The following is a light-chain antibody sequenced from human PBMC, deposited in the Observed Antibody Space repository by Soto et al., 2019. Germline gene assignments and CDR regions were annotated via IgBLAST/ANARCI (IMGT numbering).Light chain of an antibody. CDR1: SRDVGSYTL. CDR3: CSYAGSNYV. J-gene: IGLJ1*01. CDR2: EGS. V-gene: IGLV2-23*01. Sequence: SVLTQPASVSGAPGQSITISFTGNSRDVGSYTLVSWYHQHPGKAPKLMIYEGSKRPSGVSNRFSGSKSGNTASLTISGLQAEDEADYYCCSYAGSNYVFGTGTKVTVL.